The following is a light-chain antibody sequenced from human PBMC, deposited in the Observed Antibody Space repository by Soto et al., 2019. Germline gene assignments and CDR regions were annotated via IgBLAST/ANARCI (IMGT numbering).Light chain of an antibody. J-gene: IGKJ3*01. CDR3: QQFGGSTLFT. CDR1: QSISSSY. V-gene: IGKV3-20*01. CDR2: AAS. Sequence: EIVLTQSPGTLSLSPGERATLSCRASQSISSSYLAWYQQKPGQAPRLLIYAASTRATGIPDRFSGSGSETDFTLTIIRLEPEDFAVYYCQQFGGSTLFTFGPGTKVDV.